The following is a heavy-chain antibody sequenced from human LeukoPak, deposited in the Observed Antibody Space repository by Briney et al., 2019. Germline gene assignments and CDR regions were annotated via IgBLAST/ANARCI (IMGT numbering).Heavy chain of an antibody. J-gene: IGHJ4*02. CDR2: MSYDGGKK. CDR1: GFTFSNYA. V-gene: IGHV3-30-3*01. CDR3: ARGNGGYSYGPPNFDY. D-gene: IGHD5-18*01. Sequence: GGSLRLSCAASGFTFSNYAMHWVRQAPGKGLEWVAVMSYDGGKKYYADSVKGRFTISRDNSKSTLYLQMNSLRAEDTAVYYCARGNGGYSYGPPNFDYWGQGTLVTVSS.